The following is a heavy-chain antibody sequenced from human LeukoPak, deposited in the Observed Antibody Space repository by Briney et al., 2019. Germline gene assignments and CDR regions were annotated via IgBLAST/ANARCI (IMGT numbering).Heavy chain of an antibody. V-gene: IGHV4-31*03. CDR3: ARDRADGYNYLFDY. CDR2: IYYTGST. J-gene: IGHJ4*02. CDR1: GGSISSGGYY. D-gene: IGHD5-24*01. Sequence: PSETLSLTCTVSGGSISSGGYYWTWIRQHPGKGLEWIGYIYYTGSTYYNPSLKSRVTISADTSKNQFSLKLSSVTAADTAVYYCARDRADGYNYLFDYWGQGTLVTVSS.